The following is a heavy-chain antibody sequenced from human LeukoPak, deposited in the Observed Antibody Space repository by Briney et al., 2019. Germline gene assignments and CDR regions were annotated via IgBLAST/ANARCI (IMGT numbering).Heavy chain of an antibody. CDR1: GFTFSSYA. CDR3: AKDARGYSYGLYYFDY. D-gene: IGHD5-18*01. J-gene: IGHJ4*02. CDR2: ISGSGGST. Sequence: PGGSLRLSCAASGFTFSSYAMSWVRQAPGKGLEWVSAISGSGGSTYHADSVKGRFTISRDNSKNTLYLQINSLRAEDTAVYYCAKDARGYSYGLYYFDYWGQGTLVTVSS. V-gene: IGHV3-23*01.